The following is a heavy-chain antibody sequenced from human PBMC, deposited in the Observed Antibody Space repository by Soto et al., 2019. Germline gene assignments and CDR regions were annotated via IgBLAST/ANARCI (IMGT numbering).Heavy chain of an antibody. CDR2: ISGDGGST. CDR3: ACPLAVTGHNFFDP. Sequence: PGGSLRLSCTASGFTFSSHGMSWVRQAPGKGLEWVSLISGDGGSTYYADSVKGRFTISRDNSKNTLFLQMNSLSAEDTAVYYCACPLAVTGHNFFDPWGQGTLVTVSS. V-gene: IGHV3-23*01. CDR1: GFTFSSHG. D-gene: IGHD6-19*01. J-gene: IGHJ5*02.